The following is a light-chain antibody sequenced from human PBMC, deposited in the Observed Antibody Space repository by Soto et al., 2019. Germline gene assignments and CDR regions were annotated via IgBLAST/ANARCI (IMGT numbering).Light chain of an antibody. J-gene: IGKJ2*01. CDR2: KAS. V-gene: IGKV1-5*03. Sequence: IQMTQSPSTLSASVGDRVTITCRASQSISSWLAWYQQKPGKAPKLLIYKASSLESGVPSRFSGSGSGTEFTLTISSLQPDDFATYYCQQYNSLHTFGQGTKLEIK. CDR1: QSISSW. CDR3: QQYNSLHT.